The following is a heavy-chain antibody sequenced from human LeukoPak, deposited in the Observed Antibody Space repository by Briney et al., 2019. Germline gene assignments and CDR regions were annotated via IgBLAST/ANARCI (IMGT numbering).Heavy chain of an antibody. CDR3: ARVNWSGYDFRGAFDI. Sequence: SETLSLTCTVSGYSISSGYFWGWIRQPPGKGLEWIGTIYHSGNTYYDPSFKSRVTISVDTSKKQFSLKLSSVTAADTAVYYCARVNWSGYDFRGAFDIWGQGKTVTVSS. CDR1: GYSISSGYF. CDR2: IYHSGNT. V-gene: IGHV4-38-2*02. D-gene: IGHD5-12*01. J-gene: IGHJ3*02.